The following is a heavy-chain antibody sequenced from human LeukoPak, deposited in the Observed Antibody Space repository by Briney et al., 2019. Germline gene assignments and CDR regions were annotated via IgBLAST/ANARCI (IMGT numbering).Heavy chain of an antibody. Sequence: GGPLRLSCAASGFTFSSYVMSWVRQAPGKGLEWVSGISGSGGSTYYADSVKGRFTISRDNAKNSLYLQMNSLRAEDTAVYYCAELGITMIGGVWGKGTTVTISS. CDR1: GFTFSSYV. J-gene: IGHJ6*04. CDR3: AELGITMIGGV. CDR2: ISGSGGST. D-gene: IGHD3-10*02. V-gene: IGHV3-23*01.